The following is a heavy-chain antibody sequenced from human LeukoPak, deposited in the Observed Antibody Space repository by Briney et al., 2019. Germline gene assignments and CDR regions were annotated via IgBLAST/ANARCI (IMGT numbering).Heavy chain of an antibody. J-gene: IGHJ4*02. CDR2: IRYDGSNK. D-gene: IGHD3-3*01. V-gene: IGHV3-30*02. CDR1: GFTFSSYG. Sequence: GGSLRRSCAASGFTFSSYGMHWVRQAPGKGLEWVAFIRYDGSNKYYADSVKGRFTISRDNSKNTLYLQMNSLRAEDTAVYYCAKGRFLEWLRFDYWGQGTLVSVSS. CDR3: AKGRFLEWLRFDY.